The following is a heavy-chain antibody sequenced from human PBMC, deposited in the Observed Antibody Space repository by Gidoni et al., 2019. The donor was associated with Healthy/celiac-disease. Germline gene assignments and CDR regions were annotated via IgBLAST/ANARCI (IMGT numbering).Heavy chain of an antibody. CDR1: GGSISIGGYY. CDR3: ARDRRTTTPTDYYYMDV. CDR2: NYYSCST. Sequence: QVQLQESGPGLVKPSQTLSLTCTVSGGSISIGGYYWSWIRQHPGKGLVWIGYNYYSCSTYYNPSLNSRVTISVDTSKNQFSLKLSSVTAADTAVYYCARDRRTTTPTDYYYMDVWGKGTTVTVSS. J-gene: IGHJ6*03. D-gene: IGHD4-17*01. V-gene: IGHV4-31*03.